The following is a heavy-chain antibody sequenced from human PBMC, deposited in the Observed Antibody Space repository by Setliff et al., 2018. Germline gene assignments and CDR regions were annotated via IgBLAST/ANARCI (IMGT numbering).Heavy chain of an antibody. CDR3: ARSGGSNWQTKLDY. Sequence: GGSLRLSCAASGFTFSNYRMHWVRQAPGKGLEWVAVIWHDGGNKYHADSVKGRFTISRDNSKNTLYLQMNSLRPEDTAVYYCARSGGSNWQTKLDYWGQGTLVTVSS. CDR2: IWHDGGNK. D-gene: IGHD2-15*01. J-gene: IGHJ4*02. V-gene: IGHV3-33*08. CDR1: GFTFSNYR.